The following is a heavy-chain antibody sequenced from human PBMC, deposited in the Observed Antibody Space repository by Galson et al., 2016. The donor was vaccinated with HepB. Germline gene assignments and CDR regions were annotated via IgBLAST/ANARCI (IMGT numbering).Heavy chain of an antibody. Sequence: SLRLSCAASGFTFSSYGIHWVRQAPGKGLEWLAIISYDGSSKYYADSVKGRFTISRDNSKNTLFLQMNSLRGDDTALYYCAKTLRKYFAYPPTPVFDYWGQGTRVTVSS. CDR3: AKTLRKYFAYPPTPVFDY. V-gene: IGHV3-30*18. CDR2: ISYDGSSK. D-gene: IGHD1-14*01. J-gene: IGHJ4*02. CDR1: GFTFSSYG.